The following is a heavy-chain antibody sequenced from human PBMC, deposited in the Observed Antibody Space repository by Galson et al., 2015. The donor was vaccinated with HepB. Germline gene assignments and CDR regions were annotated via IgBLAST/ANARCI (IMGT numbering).Heavy chain of an antibody. CDR1: GGSVSSSAYS. Sequence: TCTVSGGSVSSSAYSWSWIRQPPGTGLEWIGYIFYSGGTNYNPSLKSRVTISVDTSKNQFSLRLRSVTAADTAVYYCARVLIDQDAFEIWGQGTMVTVSS. CDR3: ARVLIDQDAFEI. V-gene: IGHV4-61*08. CDR2: IFYSGGT. J-gene: IGHJ3*02. D-gene: IGHD3-22*01.